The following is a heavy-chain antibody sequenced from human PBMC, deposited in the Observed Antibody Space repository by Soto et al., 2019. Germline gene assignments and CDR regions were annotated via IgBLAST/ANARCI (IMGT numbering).Heavy chain of an antibody. J-gene: IGHJ4*02. CDR2: ISYDGSNK. CDR1: GFTFSSYG. V-gene: IGHV3-30*18. Sequence: PGGSLRLSCAASGFTFSSYGMHWVRQAPGKGLEWVAVISYDGSNKYYADSVKGRFTISRDNSKNTLYLQMNSLRAEDTAVYYCAKGPGYSSSWYKNWGQGTLVTVSS. D-gene: IGHD6-13*01. CDR3: AKGPGYSSSWYKN.